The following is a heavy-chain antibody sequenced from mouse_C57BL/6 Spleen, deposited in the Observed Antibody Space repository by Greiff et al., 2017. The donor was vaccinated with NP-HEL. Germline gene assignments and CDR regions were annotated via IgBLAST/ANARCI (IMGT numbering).Heavy chain of an antibody. CDR1: GFNIKDYY. CDR2: IDPEDGET. D-gene: IGHD1-1*01. Sequence: VQLKQSGAELVKPGASVKLSCTASGFNIKDYYMHWVKQRTEQGLEWIGRIDPEDGETKYAPKFQGTATITADTSSNTAYLQLSSLTSEDTAVDYCAGVVARYWYFGVWGTGTTVTVSS. CDR3: AGVVARYWYFGV. V-gene: IGHV14-2*01. J-gene: IGHJ1*03.